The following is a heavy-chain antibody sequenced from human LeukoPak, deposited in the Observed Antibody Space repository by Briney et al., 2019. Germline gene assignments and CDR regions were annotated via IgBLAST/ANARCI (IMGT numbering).Heavy chain of an antibody. CDR3: ARAGLGYCSSTSCPQAPFDP. J-gene: IGHJ5*02. CDR1: GYTFTNSN. D-gene: IGHD2-2*01. Sequence: GASVKVSCKASGYTFTNSNVNWVGQAPGQGLEWMGIINPSGGSTSYAQKFQGRVTMTRDTSTSTVYMELSSLRSEDTAVYYCARAGLGYCSSTSCPQAPFDPWGQGTLVTVSS. V-gene: IGHV1-46*01. CDR2: INPSGGST.